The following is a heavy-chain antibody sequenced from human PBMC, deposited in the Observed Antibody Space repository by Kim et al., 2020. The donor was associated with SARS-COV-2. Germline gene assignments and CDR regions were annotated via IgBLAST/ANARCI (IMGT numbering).Heavy chain of an antibody. CDR2: ST. CDR3: ARGNYHGMDV. Sequence: STIYADYVKGRFTIYRDNAKNTLYLQMNSLRAEDTAVYYCARGNYHGMDVWGQGTTVTVSS. V-gene: IGHV3-74*01. J-gene: IGHJ6*02.